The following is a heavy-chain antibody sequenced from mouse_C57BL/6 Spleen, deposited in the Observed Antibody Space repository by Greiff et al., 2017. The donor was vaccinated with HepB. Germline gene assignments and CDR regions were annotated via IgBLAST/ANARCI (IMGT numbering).Heavy chain of an antibody. D-gene: IGHD2-3*01. Sequence: VQLQQSGPELVKPGASVKISCKASGYAFSSSWMNWVKQRPGKGLEWIGRIYPGDGDTNYNGKFKGKATLTADKSSSTAYMQLSSLTSEDSAVYFCAEIYEPYGYCDVWGTGTTVTVSS. V-gene: IGHV1-82*01. CDR1: GYAFSSSW. CDR2: IYPGDGDT. CDR3: AEIYEPYGYCDV. J-gene: IGHJ1*03.